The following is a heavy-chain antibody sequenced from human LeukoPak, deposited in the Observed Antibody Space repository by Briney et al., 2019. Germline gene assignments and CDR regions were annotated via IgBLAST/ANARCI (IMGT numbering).Heavy chain of an antibody. V-gene: IGHV3-30*02. Sequence: PGGSLRLSCAASGFTFSSYGMHWVRQAPGKGLEWVTFIRYDGSNKYYADSVKGRFTISRDNSKNTLYLQMNSLRAEDTAVYYCAVGAAYDYVWGSPFPFDYWGQGTLVTVS. CDR3: AVGAAYDYVWGSPFPFDY. D-gene: IGHD3-16*01. CDR1: GFTFSSYG. CDR2: IRYDGSNK. J-gene: IGHJ4*02.